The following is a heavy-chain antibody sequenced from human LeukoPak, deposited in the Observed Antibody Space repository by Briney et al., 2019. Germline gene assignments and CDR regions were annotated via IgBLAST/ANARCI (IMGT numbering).Heavy chain of an antibody. CDR3: ARRNEQISTTDY. CDR1: GFTFSSSW. CDR2: INEDGSEK. V-gene: IGHV3-7*01. D-gene: IGHD1/OR15-1a*01. J-gene: IGHJ4*02. Sequence: GGSLRLSCDASGFTFSSSWMNWVRQAPGKGLEWVASINEDGSEKYYVDSVKGRFTVSRDNAKNSLYLQMNSLRAEDTAVYYCARRNEQISTTDYWGQGTLVTVSS.